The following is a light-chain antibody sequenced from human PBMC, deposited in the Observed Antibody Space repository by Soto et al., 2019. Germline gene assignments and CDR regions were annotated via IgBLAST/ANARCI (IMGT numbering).Light chain of an antibody. CDR2: SAS. V-gene: IGKV1-39*01. CDR3: QQSYNLPWT. Sequence: IEMTQSPSSLSASVGDRITLTCRASQSMSLFLNWYQQKPGKAPKLLIYSASTLQSGVPSRFSGSGSGPDFTLTIASLQPEDSATYYCQQSYNLPWTFGPGTKVDIK. J-gene: IGKJ1*01. CDR1: QSMSLF.